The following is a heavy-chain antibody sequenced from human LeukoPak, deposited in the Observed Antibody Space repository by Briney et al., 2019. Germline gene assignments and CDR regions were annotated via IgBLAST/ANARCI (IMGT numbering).Heavy chain of an antibody. CDR2: ISYDGSNK. CDR3: ARGTYDIVVVPAEMGGAFDI. J-gene: IGHJ3*02. Sequence: GRSLRLSCAASGITFSSYVIHWVRQAPGKGLEWVAVISYDGSNKYYADSVKGRFTISRDNSKNTLDLQMNSLRADDTAVYYCARGTYDIVVVPAEMGGAFDIWGQGTMVTVSS. D-gene: IGHD2-2*01. V-gene: IGHV3-30-3*01. CDR1: GITFSSYV.